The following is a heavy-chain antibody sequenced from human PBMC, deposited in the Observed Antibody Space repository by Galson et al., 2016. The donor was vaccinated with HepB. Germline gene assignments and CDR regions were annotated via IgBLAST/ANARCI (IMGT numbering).Heavy chain of an antibody. CDR2: LKSDGRST. V-gene: IGHV3-74*01. Sequence: SLRLSCAASGFTFSGYGMHWVRKAPGKGLVCVSRLKSDGRSTYYADSVKGRFTISRDNAKNTLYLQMNSLGAEDTAVYYCRIGTAGIDYWGQGTLVTVSS. D-gene: IGHD6-13*01. CDR1: GFTFSGYG. J-gene: IGHJ4*02. CDR3: RIGTAGIDY.